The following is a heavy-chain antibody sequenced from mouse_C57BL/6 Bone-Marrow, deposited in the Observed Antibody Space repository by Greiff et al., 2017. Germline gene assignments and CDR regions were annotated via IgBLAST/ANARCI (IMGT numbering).Heavy chain of an antibody. J-gene: IGHJ4*01. CDR3: ARGGLTGRGVDY. CDR1: GYTFTEYT. Sequence: VQVVESGAELVKPGASVKLSCKASGYTFTEYTIHWVKQRSGQGLEWIGWFYPGSGSIKYNEKFKDKATLTADKSSSTVYMELSRLTSEDSAVYFCARGGLTGRGVDYWGQGTSVTVSS. D-gene: IGHD4-1*01. V-gene: IGHV1-62-2*01. CDR2: FYPGSGSI.